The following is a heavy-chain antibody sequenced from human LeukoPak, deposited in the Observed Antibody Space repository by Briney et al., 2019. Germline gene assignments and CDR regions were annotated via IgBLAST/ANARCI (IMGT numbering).Heavy chain of an antibody. Sequence: GGSLRLSCAASGFTFSSYSMNWVRQAPGKGLEWVSYISSSSSTIHYADSVKGRFTISRDNAKNSLYLQMNSLRDEDTAVYYCARDRANSGSYYWDYWGQGTLVTVSS. V-gene: IGHV3-48*02. CDR3: ARDRANSGSYYWDY. CDR2: ISSSSSTI. D-gene: IGHD1-26*01. J-gene: IGHJ4*02. CDR1: GFTFSSYS.